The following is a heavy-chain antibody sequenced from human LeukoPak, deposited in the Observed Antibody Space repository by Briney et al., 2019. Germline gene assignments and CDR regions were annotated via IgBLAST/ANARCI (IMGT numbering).Heavy chain of an antibody. CDR2: IIPILGIA. J-gene: IGHJ6*02. CDR1: GGTFSSYA. V-gene: IGHV1-69*04. Sequence: ASVKVSCKASGGTFSSYAISWVRQAPGQGLEWMGRIIPILGIANYAQKFQGRVTITADESTSTAYMELSSLRSEDTAVYYCARLGPESLYGMDVWGQGTTVTVSS. CDR3: ARLGPESLYGMDV. D-gene: IGHD3-16*01.